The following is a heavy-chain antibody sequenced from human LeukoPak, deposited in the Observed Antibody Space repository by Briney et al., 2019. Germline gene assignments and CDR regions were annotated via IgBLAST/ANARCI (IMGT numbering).Heavy chain of an antibody. CDR3: ARVMGRYCSSTSCYVDY. J-gene: IGHJ4*02. CDR2: ISGSGGST. Sequence: GGTLRLSCAASGFTFSSYGMSWVRQAPGKGLEWVSAISGSGGSTYYADSVKGRFTISRDNSKNTLYLQMNSLRAEDTAVYYCARVMGRYCSSTSCYVDYWGQGTLVTVSS. D-gene: IGHD2-2*01. CDR1: GFTFSSYG. V-gene: IGHV3-23*01.